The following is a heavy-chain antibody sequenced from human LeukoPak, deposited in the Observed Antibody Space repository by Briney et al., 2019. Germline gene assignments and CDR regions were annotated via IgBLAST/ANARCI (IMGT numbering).Heavy chain of an antibody. D-gene: IGHD3-10*01. Sequence: ASVKVSCKASGYTFTSYDINWVRQATGQGLEWMGWMNPNSGNTGYAQKFQGRVTKTRNTSISTAYMELSSLRSEDTAVYYCARGGYYGSGSYLSWFDPWDQGTLVTVSS. V-gene: IGHV1-8*01. CDR2: MNPNSGNT. J-gene: IGHJ5*02. CDR1: GYTFTSYD. CDR3: ARGGYYGSGSYLSWFDP.